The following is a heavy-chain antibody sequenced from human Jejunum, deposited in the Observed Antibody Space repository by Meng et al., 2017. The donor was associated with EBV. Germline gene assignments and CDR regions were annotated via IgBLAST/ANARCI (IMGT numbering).Heavy chain of an antibody. CDR1: GLTFSDYW. CDR2: IKNDGTDP. V-gene: IGHV3-74*01. J-gene: IGHJ4*02. Sequence: EVQRVEYGGGLVRPGGSLRLSCAASGLTFSDYWMHWVRQAPGKGLVWVSRIKNDGTDPYYADSVKGRFTVSRDNAKNTLYLQMNSLRAEDTAIYYCARGYRDYWGRGTLVTVSS. CDR3: ARGYRDY. D-gene: IGHD5-18*01.